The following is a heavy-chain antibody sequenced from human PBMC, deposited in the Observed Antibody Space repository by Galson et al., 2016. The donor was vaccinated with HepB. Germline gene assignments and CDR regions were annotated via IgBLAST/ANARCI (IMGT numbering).Heavy chain of an antibody. CDR2: IWYDGSTK. Sequence: SLRLSCAASGFTFSSYGMHWVRQAPGKGQEWVAAIWYDGSTKYYADSVKGRFTISKDNSKNTLFLQMNSLRAEDTAVYYCARDQVVSMAGINYYFYYGMDVWGQGTTVTVSS. CDR1: GFTFSSYG. V-gene: IGHV3-33*01. J-gene: IGHJ6*02. D-gene: IGHD6-19*01. CDR3: ARDQVVSMAGINYYFYYGMDV.